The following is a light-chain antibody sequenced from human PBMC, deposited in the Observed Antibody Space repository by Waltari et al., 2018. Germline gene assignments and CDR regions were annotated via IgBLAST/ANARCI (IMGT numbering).Light chain of an antibody. CDR3: QQYNTYSA. CDR1: QIISSW. J-gene: IGKJ1*01. V-gene: IGKV1-5*03. CDR2: KAS. Sequence: DIQMTQSPSTLSASVGDRVTITCRASQIISSWLAWYQQKPGKAPKLLIYKASSLESGVPSRFSGSGSGTEFTLTISSLQPDDFATYYCQQYNTYSAFGQGTKVEIK.